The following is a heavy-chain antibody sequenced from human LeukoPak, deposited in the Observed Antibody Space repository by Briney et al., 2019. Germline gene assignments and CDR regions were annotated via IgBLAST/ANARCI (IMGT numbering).Heavy chain of an antibody. CDR3: AREWLSFDY. D-gene: IGHD3-22*01. CDR1: GGSTSSGDYY. Sequence: PSQTLSLTCTVSGGSTSSGDYYWTWIRQPPAKGLEWIGYVYYTGRTYYNPSLKSRVTMPVDTSKNQFSLKLSSVTAADTAVYYCAREWLSFDYWGQGTLVTVSS. V-gene: IGHV4-30-4*01. J-gene: IGHJ4*02. CDR2: VYYTGRT.